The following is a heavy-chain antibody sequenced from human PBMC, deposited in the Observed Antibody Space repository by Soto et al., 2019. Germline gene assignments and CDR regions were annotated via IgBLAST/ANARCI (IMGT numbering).Heavy chain of an antibody. CDR3: AREVAATVTWFDP. J-gene: IGHJ5*02. CDR1: GFTFSSYA. D-gene: IGHD2-15*01. Sequence: PGGSLSLSCAASGFTFSSYAMSWVRQAPGKGLEWVSVTYRGGTTSYADFVNDRFSSSRDNSRNTLYLQMKNLRVEDSAVYYCAREVAATVTWFDPWGQGTLVTVSS. V-gene: IGHV3-66*01. CDR2: TYRGGTT.